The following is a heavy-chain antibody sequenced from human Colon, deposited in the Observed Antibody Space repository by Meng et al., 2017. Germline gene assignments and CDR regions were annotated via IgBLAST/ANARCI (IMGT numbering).Heavy chain of an antibody. J-gene: IGHJ2*01. D-gene: IGHD3-10*01. CDR3: ARGVAGLYGSGLHWYFDL. V-gene: IGHV3-7*01. CDR1: GFDFSKSW. Sequence: GESLKISCAVSGFDFSKSWMTWVRQAPGKGLEWVANIKQDGRETYYVDSLKGRFTVSRDNAKNSLYLEMNSLRVEDTAVYYCARGVAGLYGSGLHWYFDLWGRGTLVTVSS. CDR2: IKQDGRET.